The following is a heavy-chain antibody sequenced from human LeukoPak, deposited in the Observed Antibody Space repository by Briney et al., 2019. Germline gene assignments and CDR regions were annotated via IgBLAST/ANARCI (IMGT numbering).Heavy chain of an antibody. CDR1: GFTFSSYW. D-gene: IGHD4-23*01. CDR2: IKQDGSEK. CDR3: GKDPNGNFIGAFDF. V-gene: IGHV3-7*01. Sequence: TGGSLRLSCAASGFTFSSYWMSWVRQAPGKGLEWVANIKQDGSEKYYVDSVKGRFTISRDNAKNSLYLQMNSLRAEDTAVYYCGKDPNGNFIGAFDFWGQGTMVTVSS. J-gene: IGHJ3*01.